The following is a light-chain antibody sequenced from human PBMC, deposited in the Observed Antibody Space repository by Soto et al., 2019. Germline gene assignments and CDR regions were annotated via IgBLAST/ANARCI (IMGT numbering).Light chain of an antibody. J-gene: IGKJ5*01. V-gene: IGKV3-15*01. CDR1: ESSYNN. CDR2: SAS. CDR3: QQYNNWHPIT. Sequence: EILLTQSPVTLSVSPGERATLSCTASESSYNNVAWYQQKPRHTTRLSIYSASIGANGIPARFSGSGSGTEFILTLRSLQSEDFAVYYCQQYNNWHPITVGQGTRLEI.